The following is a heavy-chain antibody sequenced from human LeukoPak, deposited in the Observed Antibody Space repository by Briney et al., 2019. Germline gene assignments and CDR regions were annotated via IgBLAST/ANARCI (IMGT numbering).Heavy chain of an antibody. CDR3: ARYNWNDVVSALDS. CDR2: INPNNGAT. CDR1: GYTFSGYY. V-gene: IGHV1-2*02. D-gene: IGHD1-1*01. Sequence: ASVRVSCKASGYTFSGYYIHWVRQAPGQGLEWMGWINPNNGATNYAQKFQGGVTMTRDMSITTFYMEVSSLTSDDTAVFYCARYNWNDVVSALDSWGQGTLVTVSS. J-gene: IGHJ4*02.